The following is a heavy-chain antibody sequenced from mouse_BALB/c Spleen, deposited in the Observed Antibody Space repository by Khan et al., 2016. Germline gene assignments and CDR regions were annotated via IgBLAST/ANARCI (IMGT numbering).Heavy chain of an antibody. CDR3: ASSGNYFDF. V-gene: IGHV3-2*02. D-gene: IGHD1-3*01. CDR1: GYSITSGYA. CDR2: ITHSGFN. Sequence: EVQLQESGPGLVKPSQSLSLTCTVTGYSITSGYAWNWIRQFPGNTLEWMVYITHSGFNSYNPSLNGRISITRYTSKNQFFLQFISVTAEDTATYDCASSGNYFDFWGQGTTLTVSS. J-gene: IGHJ2*01.